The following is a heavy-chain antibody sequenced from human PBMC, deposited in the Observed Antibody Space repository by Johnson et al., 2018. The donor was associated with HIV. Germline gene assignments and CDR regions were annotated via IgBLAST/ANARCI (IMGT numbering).Heavy chain of an antibody. Sequence: EVQLVESGGGVVQPGRSLRLSCAASRFTFSSYAMHWVRQAPGKGLEWVGRIKSKSDGETTDYAAPVKGRFAISRDDSKNTLYVQMNSLKTEDTAVDYCSRHGGAPYSSSWYPLFGAFDTWGQGTMVTVSS. CDR1: RFTFSSYA. J-gene: IGHJ3*02. CDR2: IKSKSDGETT. V-gene: IGHV3-15*01. CDR3: SRHGGAPYSSSWYPLFGAFDT. D-gene: IGHD6-13*01.